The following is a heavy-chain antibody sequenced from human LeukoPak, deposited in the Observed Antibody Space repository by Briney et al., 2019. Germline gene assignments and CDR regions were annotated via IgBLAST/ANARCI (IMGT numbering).Heavy chain of an antibody. CDR3: ASLCCGSYYMDV. Sequence: GATVKVSCKASGGTLNSYVISWVRQAPGQGLEWMGGIIPIPGTANYAQKFQGRVTITADKSTSTAFMELSSLRSEDTAVYYCASLCCGSYYMDVWGKGTTVTVSS. J-gene: IGHJ6*03. CDR2: IIPIPGTA. D-gene: IGHD2-15*01. V-gene: IGHV1-69*10. CDR1: GGTLNSYV.